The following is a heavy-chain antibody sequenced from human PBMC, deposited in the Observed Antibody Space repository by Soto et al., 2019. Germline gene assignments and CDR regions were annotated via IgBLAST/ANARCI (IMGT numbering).Heavy chain of an antibody. CDR3: SHRPQGYDFWSVGYFDY. D-gene: IGHD3-3*01. CDR2: IYWDDDK. V-gene: IGHV2-5*02. Sequence: QITLKESGPTLVKPTQTLTLTCTFSGFSLSTSGVGVGWIRQPPGKALEWLALIYWDDDKRYSPSLKSRLTITKDTSKNQVVLTMNNMDPVDTATYDCSHRPQGYDFWSVGYFDYWGQGPLVTVSS. CDR1: GFSLSTSGVG. J-gene: IGHJ4*02.